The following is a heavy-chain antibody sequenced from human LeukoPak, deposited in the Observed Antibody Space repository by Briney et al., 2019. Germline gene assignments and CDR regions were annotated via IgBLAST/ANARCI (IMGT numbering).Heavy chain of an antibody. Sequence: HPGGSLRLSCAASGFTFSSYAMSWVRHAPGKGLEWVSAISGSDGSTFYADSVKGRFSISRDNSKNTLYLHMNSLRAEDTALYYCATASYSSGPYYYGMDVWGHGTTVTVSS. CDR3: ATASYSSGPYYYGMDV. V-gene: IGHV3-23*01. D-gene: IGHD6-19*01. CDR1: GFTFSSYA. CDR2: ISGSDGST. J-gene: IGHJ6*02.